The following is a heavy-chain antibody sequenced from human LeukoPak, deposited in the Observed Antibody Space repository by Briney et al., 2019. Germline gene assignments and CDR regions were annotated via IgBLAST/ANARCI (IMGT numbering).Heavy chain of an antibody. V-gene: IGHV4-59*01. Sequence: PSETLSLTCTVSGGSISSYLWSWIRQSPGKGLEWIGYIYYSGSTNSNPSLSSRVTMSVDTSKNQFSLKLNSVTAADTAMYYCASSNLSHSNWYFALWGRPRLVTVSS. CDR3: ASSNLSHSNWYFAL. J-gene: IGHJ2*01. D-gene: IGHD4-11*01. CDR2: IYYSGST. CDR1: GGSISSYL.